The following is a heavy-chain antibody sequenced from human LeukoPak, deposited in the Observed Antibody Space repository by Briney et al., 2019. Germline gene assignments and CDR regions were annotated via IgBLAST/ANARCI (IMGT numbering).Heavy chain of an antibody. D-gene: IGHD1-26*01. J-gene: IGHJ4*02. V-gene: IGHV1-46*01. CDR1: GYTFTSYG. CDR3: ARDHAPWGLVGATPDY. CDR2: INPSGGST. Sequence: GASVKVSCKASGYTFTSYGISWVRQAPGQGLEWMGIINPSGGSTSYAQKFQGRVTMTRDTSTSTVYMELSSLRSEDTAVYYCARDHAPWGLVGATPDYWGQGSLVTVSS.